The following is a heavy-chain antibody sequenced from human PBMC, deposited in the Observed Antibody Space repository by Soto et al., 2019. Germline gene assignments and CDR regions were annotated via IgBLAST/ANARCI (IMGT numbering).Heavy chain of an antibody. CDR1: GFTFRSYN. J-gene: IGHJ4*01. CDR3: ARGGTIAVTTIGDY. V-gene: IGHV3-48*02. CDR2: ISSSSSTI. Sequence: DVQLVESGGGLVQPGGSLRLSCAASGFTFRSYNMNWSPQAPGKGLDWVSYISSSSSTIYYADSVKGRFTISRDNAKNSLYLQMNSLRDDDTAMYYCARGGTIAVTTIGDYWGQGTLVTVSS. D-gene: IGHD5-12*01.